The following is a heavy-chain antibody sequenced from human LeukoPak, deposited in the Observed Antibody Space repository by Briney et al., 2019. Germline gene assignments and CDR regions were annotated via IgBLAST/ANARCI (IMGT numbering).Heavy chain of an antibody. CDR1: GFTVSSNY. V-gene: IGHV3-53*01. CDR3: AKVAGGVYFDY. CDR2: IYSGGST. J-gene: IGHJ4*02. Sequence: PGGSLRLSCAASGFTVSSNYMSWVRQAPGKGLEWVSVIYSGGSTYYADSVKGRFTISRDNSKNTLYLQMNSLRAEDTAVDYCAKVAGGVYFDYWGQGTLVTVSS.